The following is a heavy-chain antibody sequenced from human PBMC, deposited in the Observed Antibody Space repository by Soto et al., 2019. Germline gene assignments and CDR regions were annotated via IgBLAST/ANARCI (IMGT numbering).Heavy chain of an antibody. CDR3: AKATTNGGWFNHFDS. J-gene: IGHJ4*02. CDR1: GFSFVNYA. V-gene: IGHV3-23*01. CDR2: LSGSGTST. D-gene: IGHD6-19*01. Sequence: LRLSCAASGFSFVNYAMNLVRQAPVKGLEWVSGLSGSGTSTYYADSVKGRFTISRDNSRDTLFLQMNSLTADDTAVYYCAKATTNGGWFNHFDSWCQGALVTVAS.